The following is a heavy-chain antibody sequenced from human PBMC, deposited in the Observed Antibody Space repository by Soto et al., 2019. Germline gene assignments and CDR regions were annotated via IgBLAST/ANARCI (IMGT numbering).Heavy chain of an antibody. J-gene: IGHJ5*02. CDR2: INHSGST. CDR1: GGSFSGYY. CDR3: ARRMWGNSSSSGSWFDP. V-gene: IGHV4-34*01. D-gene: IGHD6-6*01. Sequence: SETLSLTCAVYGGSFSGYYWSWIRQPPGKGLEWIGEINHSGSTNYNPSLKSRVTISVDTSKNQFSLKLSSVTAADMAVYYCARRMWGNSSSSGSWFDPWGQGTLVTVSS.